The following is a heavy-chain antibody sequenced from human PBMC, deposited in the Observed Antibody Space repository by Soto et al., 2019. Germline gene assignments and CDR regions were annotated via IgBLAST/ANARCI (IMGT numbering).Heavy chain of an antibody. J-gene: IGHJ4*02. CDR2: IYSDDTT. Sequence: PGGSLRLSCAASGFTVSSNYMSLVRQAPGKGLEWVSVIYSDDTTYYADSVKGRFTISRHNSKNTLYLQMNSLRAEDTAMYYCARGIVRGVSAFDYSGQGTLVTVSS. D-gene: IGHD3-10*01. CDR3: ARGIVRGVSAFDY. CDR1: GFTVSSNY. V-gene: IGHV3-53*04.